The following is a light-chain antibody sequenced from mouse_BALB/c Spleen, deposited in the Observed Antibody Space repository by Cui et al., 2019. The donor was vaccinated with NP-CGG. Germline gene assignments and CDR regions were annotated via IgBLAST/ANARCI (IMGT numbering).Light chain of an antibody. CDR2: GTN. Sequence: AVVTQESARTTSPGETVTVTCRSSTGAVTTSNYANWVQEKPDHLFTGLIGGTNNRAPGVPARFSGSLMGDKAALTITGAQTEDEAIYFCALWYSNHWVFGGGTKLTVL. J-gene: IGLJ1*01. CDR1: TGAVTTSNY. V-gene: IGLV1*01. CDR3: ALWYSNHWV.